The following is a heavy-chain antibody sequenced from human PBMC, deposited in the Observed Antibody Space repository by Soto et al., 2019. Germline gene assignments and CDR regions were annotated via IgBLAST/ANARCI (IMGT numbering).Heavy chain of an antibody. CDR1: GYTFSSYA. CDR3: AREIVVAYYYYGMDV. V-gene: IGHV1-69*13. D-gene: IGHD2-2*01. Sequence: QVQLVQSGAEVKKPGASVRISCEVSGYTFSSYAISWVRQAPGQGLEWMGGIIPIFGTANYAQKFQGRVTITADESTSTAYMELSSLRSEDTAVYYCAREIVVAYYYYGMDVWGQGTTVTVSS. CDR2: IIPIFGTA. J-gene: IGHJ6*02.